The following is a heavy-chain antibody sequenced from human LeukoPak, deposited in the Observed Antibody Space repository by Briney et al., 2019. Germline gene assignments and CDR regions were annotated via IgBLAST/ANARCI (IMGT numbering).Heavy chain of an antibody. D-gene: IGHD3-10*01. J-gene: IGHJ5*02. CDR3: TRDSGTTGEVKFDP. V-gene: IGHV4-4*07. CDR2: IYGDGTI. Sequence: SETLSLTCAVSGGSFSGYSWSWIRQPPGKGLEWIGRIYGDGTITYNPSLKSRVTMSVDTSKNQFSLRLTSVTAADTAIYHCTRDSGTTGEVKFDPWGQGILVTVSS. CDR1: GGSFSGYS.